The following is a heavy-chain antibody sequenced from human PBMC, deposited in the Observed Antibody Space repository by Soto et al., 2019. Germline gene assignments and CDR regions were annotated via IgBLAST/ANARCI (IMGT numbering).Heavy chain of an antibody. CDR2: IYYSGST. D-gene: IGHD3-10*01. Sequence: QVQLQESGPGLVKPSETLSLTCTVSGGSVSSGSYYWSWIRQPPGKGLEWIGYIYYSGSTNYNPSRXSRXTXVVDTSKNQFSLKLSSVTAADTAVYYCARDRDWFDPWGQGTLVTVSS. V-gene: IGHV4-61*01. CDR3: ARDRDWFDP. J-gene: IGHJ5*02. CDR1: GGSVSSGSYY.